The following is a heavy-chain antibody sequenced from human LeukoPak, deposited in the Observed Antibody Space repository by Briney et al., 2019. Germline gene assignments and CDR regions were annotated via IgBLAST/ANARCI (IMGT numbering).Heavy chain of an antibody. CDR1: GGSISSGGYY. V-gene: IGHV4-31*03. CDR2: IYYSGST. Sequence: TLSLTCTVSGGSISSGGYYWSWIRQRPGKGLEWIGYIYYSGSTYYNPSLKSRVTISVDTSKNQFSLKLSSVTAADTAVYYCARTDCSSTSCYNGYWGQGTLVTVSS. D-gene: IGHD2-2*02. CDR3: ARTDCSSTSCYNGY. J-gene: IGHJ4*02.